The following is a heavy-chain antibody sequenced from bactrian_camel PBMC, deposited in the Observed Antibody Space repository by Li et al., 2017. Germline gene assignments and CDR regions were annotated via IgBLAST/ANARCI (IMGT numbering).Heavy chain of an antibody. J-gene: IGHJ4*01. CDR1: GFGFGDSD. Sequence: HVQLVESGGGLVQAGETLRLSCIAVGFGFGDSDLGWYRQAPGNECELVSTISMSGSTYYADSVQGRFTISQDRAKNMVYLQMHSLKPEDTAVYHCAADPPIVSARHACVGQGTQVTVS. V-gene: IGHV3S56*01. D-gene: IGHD2*01. CDR2: ISMSGST.